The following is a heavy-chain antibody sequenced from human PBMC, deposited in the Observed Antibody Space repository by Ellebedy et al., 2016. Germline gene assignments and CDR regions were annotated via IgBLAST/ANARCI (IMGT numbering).Heavy chain of an antibody. J-gene: IGHJ3*01. V-gene: IGHV3-11*01. Sequence: GGSLRLXCAASGFSFSDYYMSWIRQAPGKGLEWISSISSRASAKNYADSVKGRFTISRDNANNSLFLQMNNLRAEDAALYYCARFSFDTTDFVFGGNDAFDVWGQGTMVTVSS. D-gene: IGHD2/OR15-2a*01. CDR2: ISSRASAK. CDR3: ARFSFDTTDFVFGGNDAFDV. CDR1: GFSFSDYY.